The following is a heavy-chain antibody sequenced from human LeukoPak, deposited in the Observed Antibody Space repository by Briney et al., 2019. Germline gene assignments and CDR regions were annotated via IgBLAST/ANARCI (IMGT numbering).Heavy chain of an antibody. Sequence: GESPKISCKGSGYSFTSYWIGWVRQMPGKGLEWMGIIYPGDSDTRYSPSFQGQVTISADKSISTAYLQWSSLKASDTAMYYCARPYCSSTSCNDAFDIWGQGTMVTVSS. J-gene: IGHJ3*02. CDR2: IYPGDSDT. D-gene: IGHD2-2*01. CDR1: GYSFTSYW. CDR3: ARPYCSSTSCNDAFDI. V-gene: IGHV5-51*01.